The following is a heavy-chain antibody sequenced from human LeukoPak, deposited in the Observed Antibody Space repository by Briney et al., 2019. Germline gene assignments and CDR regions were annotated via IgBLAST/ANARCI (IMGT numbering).Heavy chain of an antibody. CDR2: ISGSGGST. D-gene: IGHD3-10*01. Sequence: GGSLRLSCAASGFTFSSYGMSWVRQAPGKGLEWVSAISGSGGSTYYADSVKGRFTISRDNSKNTLYLQMNSLRAEDTAVYYCAKDIYYYGSGSYEDYWGQGTLVTVSS. CDR1: GFTFSSYG. J-gene: IGHJ4*02. CDR3: AKDIYYYGSGSYEDY. V-gene: IGHV3-23*01.